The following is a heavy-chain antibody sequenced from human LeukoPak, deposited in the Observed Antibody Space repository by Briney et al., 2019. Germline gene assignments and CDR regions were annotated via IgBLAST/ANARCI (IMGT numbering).Heavy chain of an antibody. CDR1: GFIFRNYA. CDR3: AKAGYGSGSYYFDY. CDR2: ISGSGGST. V-gene: IGHV3-23*01. J-gene: IGHJ4*02. D-gene: IGHD3-10*01. Sequence: GGSLRLSCAASGFIFRNYAMSWVRQAPGKGLEWVSSISGSGGSTYYADSVKGRFTISRDTSKNTLYLQMNSLRAADTAVYYCAKAGYGSGSYYFDYWGQGTLVTVSS.